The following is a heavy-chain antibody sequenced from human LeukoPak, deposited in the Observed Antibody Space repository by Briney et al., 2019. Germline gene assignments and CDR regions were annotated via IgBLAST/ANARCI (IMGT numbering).Heavy chain of an antibody. D-gene: IGHD2-15*01. Sequence: GGSLRLSCAASGFIFSTYSMNWVRQAPGKGLEWVSDISGSGGSADYADSVKGRFTISRDNPKNTLYLQMNSLRAEDTAVYYCAKDVRGGCSGGSCYYWGQGTLVTVSS. CDR2: ISGSGGSA. J-gene: IGHJ4*02. V-gene: IGHV3-23*01. CDR3: AKDVRGGCSGGSCYY. CDR1: GFIFSTYS.